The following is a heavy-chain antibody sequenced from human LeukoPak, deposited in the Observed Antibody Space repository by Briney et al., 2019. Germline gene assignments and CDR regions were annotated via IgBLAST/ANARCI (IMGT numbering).Heavy chain of an antibody. D-gene: IGHD5-18*01. CDR1: GFTFSSYG. CDR3: AKDEQLWSTINALDI. CDR2: ISYDGSNK. J-gene: IGHJ3*02. Sequence: GGSLRLSCAASGFTFSSYGMHWVRQAPGKGLEWVAVISYDGSNKYYADSVKGRFTISRDNSKNTLYLQMNSLRAEDTAVYYCAKDEQLWSTINALDIWGQGTMVTVSS. V-gene: IGHV3-30*18.